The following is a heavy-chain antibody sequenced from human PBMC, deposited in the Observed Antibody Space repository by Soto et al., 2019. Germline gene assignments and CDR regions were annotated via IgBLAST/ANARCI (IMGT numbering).Heavy chain of an antibody. J-gene: IGHJ5*02. CDR3: ATQEVGGTYVYTFDP. V-gene: IGHV4-39*01. Sequence: SQTLSLTSTVSAGSITSSSSYWGWIRQPPGKGLEWIGSIYYSGSTYYNPSLKSRVTISVDTSKNQFSLKLSSVTAADTAVYYCATQEVGGTYVYTFDPWGQGTLVTVS. CDR1: AGSITSSSSY. D-gene: IGHD1-26*01. CDR2: IYYSGST.